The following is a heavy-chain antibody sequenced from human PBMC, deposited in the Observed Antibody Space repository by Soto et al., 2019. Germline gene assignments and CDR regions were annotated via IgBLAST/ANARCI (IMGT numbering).Heavy chain of an antibody. CDR3: ARVAGVCFGPRCELYGMDV. D-gene: IGHD3-10*01. CDR2: ITHDGSIT. J-gene: IGHJ6*02. V-gene: IGHV3-74*01. CDR1: GFRFGQYW. Sequence: EVQLVESGGGVVQPGGSLRLSCAASGFRFGQYWMHWVRQAPGQGPVWVSRITHDGSITTYADSVRGRFTISRDNARNTLYLQVNSLRVEDTAVYYCARVAGVCFGPRCELYGMDVWGQGTTVTVSS.